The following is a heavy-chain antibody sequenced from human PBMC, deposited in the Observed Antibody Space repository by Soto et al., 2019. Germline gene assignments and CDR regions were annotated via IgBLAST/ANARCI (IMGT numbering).Heavy chain of an antibody. CDR3: ARGLYCSGGSCYTPTPGYYGMDV. CDR2: TNPNSGGT. CDR1: GYTFTGYY. D-gene: IGHD2-15*01. V-gene: IGHV1-2*04. J-gene: IGHJ6*02. Sequence: ASVKVSCKASGYTFTGYYMHWVRQAPGQGLEWMGWTNPNSGGTNHAQKFQGWVTMTRDTSISTAYMELSRLRSDDTAVYYCARGLYCSGGSCYTPTPGYYGMDVWGQGTTVTVSS.